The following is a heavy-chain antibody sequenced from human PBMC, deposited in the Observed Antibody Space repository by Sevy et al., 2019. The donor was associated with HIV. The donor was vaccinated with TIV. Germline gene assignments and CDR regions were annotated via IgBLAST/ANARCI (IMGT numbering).Heavy chain of an antibody. Sequence: GGSLRLSCAASGFTFSDAWLSWVRQAPGKGLEWVGRVRSKGDGGTTDYAAPVKGRFTIARDDSKNVLYVQMNSLKIEDTGVYYCTTEGADWGQGPRVTVSS. CDR3: TTEGAD. J-gene: IGHJ4*02. CDR2: VRSKGDGGTT. CDR1: GFTFSDAW. V-gene: IGHV3-15*01.